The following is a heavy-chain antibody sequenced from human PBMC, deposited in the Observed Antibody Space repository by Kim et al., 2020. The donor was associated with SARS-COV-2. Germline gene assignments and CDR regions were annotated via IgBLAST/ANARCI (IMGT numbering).Heavy chain of an antibody. D-gene: IGHD3-3*01. CDR2: ISSSSSTI. V-gene: IGHV3-48*02. Sequence: GGSLRLSCAASGFTFSSYSMNWVRQAPGKGLEWVSYISSSSSTIYYADSVKGRFTISRDNAKNSLYLQMNSLRDEDTAVYYCARDLDYDFWSGYAKTFDYWGEGTPVTVSS. CDR3: ARDLDYDFWSGYAKTFDY. CDR1: GFTFSSYS. J-gene: IGHJ4*02.